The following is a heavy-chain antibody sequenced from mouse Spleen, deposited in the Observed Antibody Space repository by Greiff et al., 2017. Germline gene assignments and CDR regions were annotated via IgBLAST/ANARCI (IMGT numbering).Heavy chain of an antibody. V-gene: IGHV1-69*01. CDR3: ARLGYWGFAY. CDR1: GYTFTSYW. D-gene: IGHD2-3*01. Sequence: LQESGAELVMPGASVKLSCKASGYTFTSYWMHWVKQRPGQGLEWIGEIDPSDSYTNYNQKFKGKATLTVDKSSSTAYMQLSSLTSEDSAVYYCARLGYWGFAYWGQGTLVTVSA. CDR2: IDPSDSYT. J-gene: IGHJ3*01.